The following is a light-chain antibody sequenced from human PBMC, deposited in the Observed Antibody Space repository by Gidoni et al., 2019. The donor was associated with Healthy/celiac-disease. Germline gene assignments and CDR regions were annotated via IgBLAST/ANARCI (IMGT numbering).Light chain of an antibody. J-gene: IGLJ2*01. CDR3: QAWDSILVV. Sequence: SYELTPPPSVSVSPGQTASITCSGDTLGDKYACWYQQKPGQSPVLVIYQDSKRPSGIPERFSGSNSGNTATLTISGTQAMDEADYYCQAWDSILVVFGGGTKLTVL. V-gene: IGLV3-1*01. CDR2: QDS. CDR1: TLGDKY.